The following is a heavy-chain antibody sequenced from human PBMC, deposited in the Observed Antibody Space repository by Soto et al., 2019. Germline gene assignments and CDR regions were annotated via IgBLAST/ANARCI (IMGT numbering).Heavy chain of an antibody. Sequence: GGSLRLSCAASGFTFSGYEMNWVRQAPGKGLEWVSYISTSGDTIYSADSVKGRFTISRDNAKNSLYLQMNSLRVEDTAVYYCAREPYYYDSSGYPGYFDYWGQGTLVTVSS. D-gene: IGHD3-22*01. CDR1: GFTFSGYE. V-gene: IGHV3-48*03. CDR3: AREPYYYDSSGYPGYFDY. J-gene: IGHJ4*02. CDR2: ISTSGDTI.